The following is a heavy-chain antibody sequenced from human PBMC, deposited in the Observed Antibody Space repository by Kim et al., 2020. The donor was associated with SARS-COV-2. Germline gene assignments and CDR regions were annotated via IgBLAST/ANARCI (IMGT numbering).Heavy chain of an antibody. V-gene: IGHV1-69*13. CDR3: ARGNVAAADYYYYGMDV. J-gene: IGHJ6*02. Sequence: SVKVSCKASGGTFSSYAISWVRQAPGQGLEWMGGIIPIFGTTNYAQKFQGRVTITADESTSTAYMELSSLRSEDTAVYYCARGNVAAADYYYYGMDVWGQGTTVTVSS. CDR2: IIPIFGTT. CDR1: GGTFSSYA. D-gene: IGHD6-13*01.